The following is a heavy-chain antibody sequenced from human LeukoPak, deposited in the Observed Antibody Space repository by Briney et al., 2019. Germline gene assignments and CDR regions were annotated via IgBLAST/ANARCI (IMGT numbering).Heavy chain of an antibody. CDR3: AREIDSSAPDAFDI. Sequence: GASVKVSCKASGYTFTGYYIHWVRQAPGQGLEWMGRINPNSGGTSYAQKFQGRVTMTRDTSISTAYMELNRLTSDDTAVYYCAREIDSSAPDAFDIWGQGTMVIVSS. V-gene: IGHV1-2*06. J-gene: IGHJ3*02. D-gene: IGHD3-22*01. CDR1: GYTFTGYY. CDR2: INPNSGGT.